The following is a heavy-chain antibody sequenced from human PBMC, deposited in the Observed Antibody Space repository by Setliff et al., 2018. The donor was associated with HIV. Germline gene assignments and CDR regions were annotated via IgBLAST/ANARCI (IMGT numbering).Heavy chain of an antibody. Sequence: LRLSCAASGFRFRSYWMSWVRQAPGKGLESVANVKQDGTETLYVDSVKGRFTISRDNANNLVYLQMNSLRVEDTAVYYCARVRYCGSPSCRKEFDFWGQGTLVTVSS. V-gene: IGHV3-7*01. CDR1: GFRFRSYW. D-gene: IGHD2-21*01. J-gene: IGHJ4*02. CDR2: VKQDGTET. CDR3: ARVRYCGSPSCRKEFDF.